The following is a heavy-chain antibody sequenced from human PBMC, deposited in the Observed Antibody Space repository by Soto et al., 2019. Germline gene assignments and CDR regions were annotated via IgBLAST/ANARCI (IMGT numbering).Heavy chain of an antibody. V-gene: IGHV1-18*04. CDR3: ARNPRLGSCSGGSCPPFDH. D-gene: IGHD2-15*01. CDR2: IIAYNGNT. Sequence: AAVKVSCKASGYTFTSYGISWVRQAPGQGLEWMGWIIAYNGNTNYAQKLQGRVTMTTDTSTSTAYMELRSLRSDDTAVYYCARNPRLGSCSGGSCPPFDHWGQGTLVTVSS. J-gene: IGHJ4*02. CDR1: GYTFTSYG.